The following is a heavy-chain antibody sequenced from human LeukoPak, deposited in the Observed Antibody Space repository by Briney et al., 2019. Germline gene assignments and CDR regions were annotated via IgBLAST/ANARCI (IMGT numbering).Heavy chain of an antibody. CDR3: ARVRAGLQAFDT. Sequence: PGGSLRLSCGASGFTFSDSFMSWIRQPPGKGLEWLSYISTSGSVTDYADSEKGRFTVSRDNAKNSLYLQMNSLRADDTAVYYCARVRAGLQAFDTWGQGTLVTVSS. CDR2: ISTSGSVT. D-gene: IGHD4-11*01. CDR1: GFTFSDSF. V-gene: IGHV3-11*06. J-gene: IGHJ5*02.